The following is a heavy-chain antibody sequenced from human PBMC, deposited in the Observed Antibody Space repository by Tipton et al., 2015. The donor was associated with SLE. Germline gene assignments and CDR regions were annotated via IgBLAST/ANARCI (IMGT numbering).Heavy chain of an antibody. D-gene: IGHD2-21*02. J-gene: IGHJ4*02. CDR2: IWYDGSNK. Sequence: SLRLSCAASGFTFSSYGMHWVRQAPGKGLEWVAVIWYDGSNKYYADSVKGRFTISRDNSKNTLYLQMNSLRAEDTAVYYCARDRVAVVVTAILPYWGQGTLVTVSS. CDR1: GFTFSSYG. V-gene: IGHV3-33*01. CDR3: ARDRVAVVVTAILPY.